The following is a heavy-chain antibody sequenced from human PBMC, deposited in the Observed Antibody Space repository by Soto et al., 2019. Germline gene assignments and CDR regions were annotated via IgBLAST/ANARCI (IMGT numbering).Heavy chain of an antibody. CDR1: GFTFSTYW. V-gene: IGHV3-74*01. CDR2: IINDGSNT. D-gene: IGHD3-10*01. J-gene: IGHJ4*02. CDR3: ARGTRVGGFGELQY. Sequence: EVQLVESGGGLVQPGGSLRLSCAASGFTFSTYWMHWVRQAPGKGLAWVSRIINDGSNTNYADSVKGRFTISRDNAKNTLYLQMNGLRAEDTAVYYCARGTRVGGFGELQYWGQGALVTVSS.